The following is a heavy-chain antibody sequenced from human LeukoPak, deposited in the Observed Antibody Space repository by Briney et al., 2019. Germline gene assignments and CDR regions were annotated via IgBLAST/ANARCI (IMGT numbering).Heavy chain of an antibody. CDR2: IYHSGST. CDR3: ARGYCSSTSCHTFDY. D-gene: IGHD2-2*01. J-gene: IGHJ4*02. V-gene: IGHV4-30-2*01. Sequence: SETLSLTCTVSGGSISSGGYYWSWIRQPPGKGLEWIGYIYHSGSTYYNPSLKSRVTISVDRSKNQFSLKLCSVTAADTAVYYCARGYCSSTSCHTFDYWGQGTLVTVSS. CDR1: GGSISSGGYY.